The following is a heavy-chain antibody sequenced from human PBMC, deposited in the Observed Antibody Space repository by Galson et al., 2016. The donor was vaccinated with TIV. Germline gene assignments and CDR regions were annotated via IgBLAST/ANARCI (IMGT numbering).Heavy chain of an antibody. J-gene: IGHJ4*02. CDR2: INAGNGNT. CDR1: GYTFTIYA. Sequence: SVKVSCKASGYTFTIYATHWVRQAPGQRLEWMGWINAGNGNTKYSQKFQGRVTITRDTSASTAYMELSSLRSEDTAVYYCARPPYCGGDCYKYDSWGQGTLVAVSS. CDR3: ARPPYCGGDCYKYDS. V-gene: IGHV1-3*01. D-gene: IGHD2-21*01.